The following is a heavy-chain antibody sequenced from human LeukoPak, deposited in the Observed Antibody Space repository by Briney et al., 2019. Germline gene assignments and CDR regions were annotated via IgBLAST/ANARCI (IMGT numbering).Heavy chain of an antibody. D-gene: IGHD5-12*01. CDR1: GFPFSIYG. CDR2: ISPGGGPT. Sequence: PGGSLRLSCAGCGFPFSIYGMNWVRQAPGKGLEWVSGISPGGGPTYYADSVKGRFTISRDDSKNTLYLQMNNLRAEDTAVYYCAKDGAWLRFDDWGQGILVTVSS. CDR3: AKDGAWLRFDD. J-gene: IGHJ4*02. V-gene: IGHV3-23*01.